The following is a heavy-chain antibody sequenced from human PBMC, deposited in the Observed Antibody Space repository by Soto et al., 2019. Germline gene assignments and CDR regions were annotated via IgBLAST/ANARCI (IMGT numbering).Heavy chain of an antibody. V-gene: IGHV1-69*01. D-gene: IGHD6-6*01. CDR2: IIPIFGTA. CDR1: GSTFSSYA. J-gene: IGHJ6*02. Sequence: QVQLVQAGAEVTKPGSSVKVSCKASGSTFSSYAISWVRQAPGQGVEWMGGIIPIFGTANYAQKFQGRVTLTADESTSTAYMELSSLRSEDTAVYYCASCSRARIAARPDYYYYYGMDVWGQGTTVTVSS. CDR3: ASCSRARIAARPDYYYYYGMDV.